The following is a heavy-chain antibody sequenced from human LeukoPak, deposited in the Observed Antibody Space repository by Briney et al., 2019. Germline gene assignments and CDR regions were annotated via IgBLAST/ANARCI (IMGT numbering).Heavy chain of an antibody. CDR3: ARVQLSNNYFDY. D-gene: IGHD3-16*02. V-gene: IGHV4-4*07. CDR1: GGSISSYY. J-gene: IGHJ4*02. CDR2: IYTSGST. Sequence: SETLSLTCTVSGGSISSYYWSWIRQPAGKGLEWIGRIYTSGSTNYNPSLKSRVTISADTSKNQFSLRLSSVTAADTAVYYCARVQLSNNYFDYWGQGTLVTVSS.